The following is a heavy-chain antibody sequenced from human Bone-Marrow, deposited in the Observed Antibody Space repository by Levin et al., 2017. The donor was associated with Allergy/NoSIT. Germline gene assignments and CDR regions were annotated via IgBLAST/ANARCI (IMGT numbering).Heavy chain of an antibody. CDR2: ISYGGSDK. CDR3: ARDQAPHGMDV. Sequence: LSLTCAASGFTFNSYSIHWVRQTPGKGLEWVAVISYGGSDKYYAESVKGRFTISRDNSKKTVYLQVNSLRREDTAVYYCARDQAPHGMDVWGQGTTVIVSS. V-gene: IGHV3-30*04. CDR1: GFTFNSYS. J-gene: IGHJ6*02.